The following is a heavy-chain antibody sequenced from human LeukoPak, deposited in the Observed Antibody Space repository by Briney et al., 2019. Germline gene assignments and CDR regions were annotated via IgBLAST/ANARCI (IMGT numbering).Heavy chain of an antibody. CDR3: ARVGSSWYNYFDP. Sequence: ASVKVSCKASGYTFTSYDINWVRQATGQGLEWMGWMNPNTCNTAYSQKFQGRVTMTRNTSTRTAYMELNSLTSDDTAVYYCARVGSSWYNYFDPWGQGTLVTVSS. D-gene: IGHD6-13*01. CDR1: GYTFTSYD. J-gene: IGHJ5*02. CDR2: MNPNTCNT. V-gene: IGHV1-8*01.